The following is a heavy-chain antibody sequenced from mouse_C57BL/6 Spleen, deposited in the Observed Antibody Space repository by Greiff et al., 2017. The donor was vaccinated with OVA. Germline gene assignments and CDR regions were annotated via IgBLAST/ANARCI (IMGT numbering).Heavy chain of an antibody. Sequence: EVHLVESEGGLVQPGSSMKLSCTASGFTFSDYYMAWVHQVPEKGLEWVANINYDGSSTYYLDSLKSRFIISRDNAKNILYLQMSSLKSEDTATYYCARVAFWAFDYWGQGTTLTVSS. CDR3: ARVAFWAFDY. CDR2: INYDGSST. V-gene: IGHV5-16*01. D-gene: IGHD3-1*01. CDR1: GFTFSDYY. J-gene: IGHJ2*01.